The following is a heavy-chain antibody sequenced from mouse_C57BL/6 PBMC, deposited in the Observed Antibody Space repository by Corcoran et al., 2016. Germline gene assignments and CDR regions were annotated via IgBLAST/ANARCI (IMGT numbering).Heavy chain of an antibody. Sequence: EVQLQQSGPELVKPGASVKIPCTASGYTFTDYNMDWVKQSHGKSLEWIGDINPNNGGTIYNQKFKGKATLTVDQSSSTAYMELRSLTSEDTAVYYGARSAGPYFDYWGQGTTLAVSS. V-gene: IGHV1-18*01. J-gene: IGHJ2*01. D-gene: IGHD3-3*01. CDR1: GYTFTDYN. CDR3: ARSAGPYFDY. CDR2: INPNNGGT.